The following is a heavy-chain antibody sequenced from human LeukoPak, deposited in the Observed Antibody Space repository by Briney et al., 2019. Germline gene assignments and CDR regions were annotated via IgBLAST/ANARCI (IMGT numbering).Heavy chain of an antibody. D-gene: IGHD4-17*01. CDR2: ISAYNGNT. V-gene: IGHV1-18*01. J-gene: IGHJ5*02. CDR3: ARRSGSGDYVVWFDP. CDR1: GYTFTSYG. Sequence: GASVKVSCKASGYTFTSYGISWVRQAPGQGLEWMGWISAYNGNTNYAQKLQGRVTMTTDTSTSTAYMELRSLRSDDTAVYYCARRSGSGDYVVWFDPWGQGTLVTVSS.